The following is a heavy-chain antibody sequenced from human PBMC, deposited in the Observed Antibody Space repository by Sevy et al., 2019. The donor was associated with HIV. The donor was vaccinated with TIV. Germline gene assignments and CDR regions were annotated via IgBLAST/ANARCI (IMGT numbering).Heavy chain of an antibody. CDR2: IIPIFDTA. D-gene: IGHD2-2*01. V-gene: IGHV1-69*13. Sequence: ASVKVSCKASGGTFSSYAISWVRQAPGQGLEWMGGIIPIFDTANYAQKFQGRVTITADESTSTAYMELSSLRSEDTAVYYCARVRSNRLGYFDYWGQGTLVTVSS. CDR3: ARVRSNRLGYFDY. CDR1: GGTFSSYA. J-gene: IGHJ4*02.